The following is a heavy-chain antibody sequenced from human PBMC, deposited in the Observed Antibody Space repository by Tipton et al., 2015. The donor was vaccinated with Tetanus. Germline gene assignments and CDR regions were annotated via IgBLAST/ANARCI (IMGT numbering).Heavy chain of an antibody. CDR2: YFYRGNT. Sequence: TLSLTCTVSGGSVTRCSYYWNWIRQPPGKGLEWIGYYFYRGNTNYLPSLKSRVAISVDTTKNQVSLQLNSVTAADTAVYYCARGIYYTTYFDTRGHAVLVIVS. J-gene: IGHJ2*01. CDR1: GGSVTRCSYY. CDR3: ARGIYYTTYFDT. D-gene: IGHD1-26*01. V-gene: IGHV4-61*01.